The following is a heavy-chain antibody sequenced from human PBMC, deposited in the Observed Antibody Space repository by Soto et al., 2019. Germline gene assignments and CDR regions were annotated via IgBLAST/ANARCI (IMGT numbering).Heavy chain of an antibody. Sequence: QMQLVQSGPEVKKPGTSVKVSCKASGFTFTSSAVQWVRQARGLRLEWIGWIVVGSGNTNYAQKFQERVTITRDMSTSTAYMELSSLRSEDTAVYFCAAPLGSIAVAEFDYWGQGTLVTVSS. CDR1: GFTFTSSA. D-gene: IGHD6-19*01. V-gene: IGHV1-58*01. CDR2: IVVGSGNT. CDR3: AAPLGSIAVAEFDY. J-gene: IGHJ4*02.